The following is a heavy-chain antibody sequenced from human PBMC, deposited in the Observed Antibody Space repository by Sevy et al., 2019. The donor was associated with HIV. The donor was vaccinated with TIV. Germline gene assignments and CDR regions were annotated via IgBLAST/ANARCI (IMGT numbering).Heavy chain of an antibody. CDR3: ARGNIYCSSTSCYFDY. CDR1: GYTFTSYG. J-gene: IGHJ4*02. Sequence: ASVKVSCKASGYTFTSYGISWVRQAPGQGLEWMGWISAYNGNTNYAQKLQGRVTMTTDTSTSTAYMELRSLRSDDTAVYYCARGNIYCSSTSCYFDYWGQGTLVTVSS. V-gene: IGHV1-18*01. CDR2: ISAYNGNT. D-gene: IGHD2-2*01.